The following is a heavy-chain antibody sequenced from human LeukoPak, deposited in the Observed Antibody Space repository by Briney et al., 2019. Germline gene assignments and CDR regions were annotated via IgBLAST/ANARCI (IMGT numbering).Heavy chain of an antibody. CDR1: GGTFSSYA. J-gene: IGHJ4*02. CDR3: ARAEGSSGTFDY. Sequence: SVKASCKASGGTFSSYAISWVRQAPGQGLEWMGRIIPIFGIANYAQKFQGRVTITADKSTSTAYMELSSLRSEDTAVYYCARAEGSSGTFDYWGQGTLVTVSS. V-gene: IGHV1-69*04. D-gene: IGHD3-22*01. CDR2: IIPIFGIA.